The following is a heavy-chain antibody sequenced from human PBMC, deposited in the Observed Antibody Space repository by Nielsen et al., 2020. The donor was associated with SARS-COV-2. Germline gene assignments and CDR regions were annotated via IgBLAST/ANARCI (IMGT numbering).Heavy chain of an antibody. CDR1: GYSFTNYW. J-gene: IGHJ2*01. D-gene: IGHD3-22*01. CDR3: ARLGGRWLPNWYFDL. CDR2: IYPDDSDT. V-gene: IGHV5-51*01. Sequence: GESLKISCKGPGYSFTNYWIGWVRQMPGKGLEWMGIIYPDDSDTRYSPSFQGQVTISADKSINTAYLQWGSLKASDTALYYCARLGGRWLPNWYFDLWGRGTLVTVSS.